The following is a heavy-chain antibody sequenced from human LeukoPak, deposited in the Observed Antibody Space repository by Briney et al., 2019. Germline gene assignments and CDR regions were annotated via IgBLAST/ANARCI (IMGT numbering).Heavy chain of an antibody. Sequence: GGSLRLSCAASGFTFSSYAMHWVRQAPGKGLEWVAVISYDGSNKYYADSVKGRFTISRDNSKNTLYLQMNSLRAEDTAVYYCARAGEEKYGDLDYWGQGTLVTVSS. J-gene: IGHJ4*02. CDR2: ISYDGSNK. V-gene: IGHV3-30-3*01. CDR1: GFTFSSYA. D-gene: IGHD4-17*01. CDR3: ARAGEEKYGDLDY.